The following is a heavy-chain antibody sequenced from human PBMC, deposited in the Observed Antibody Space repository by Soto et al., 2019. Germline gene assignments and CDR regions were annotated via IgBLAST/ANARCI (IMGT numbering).Heavy chain of an antibody. D-gene: IGHD3-22*01. CDR3: ARGPLDSSGYYAFDS. J-gene: IGHJ4*02. CDR2: ISSSSIYI. V-gene: IGHV3-21*01. CDR1: GFTFSSYS. Sequence: GGSLRLSCAASGFTFSSYSMNWVRQAPGKGLEWVSSISSSSIYIYYADSVKGRFTISRDNAKDALYLQMNSLRAEDTAVYYCARGPLDSSGYYAFDSWGPGTLVPVS.